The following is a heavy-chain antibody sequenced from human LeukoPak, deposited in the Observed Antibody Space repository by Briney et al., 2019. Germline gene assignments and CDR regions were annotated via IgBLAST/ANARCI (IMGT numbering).Heavy chain of an antibody. V-gene: IGHV3-11*01. Sequence: PGRSLRLSCAVSGFTLSGFYISWIRQAPGKGREWVSYISSSVSTIYDADSVKGRFSIARGTAEKPPWLRMHSLIAEDTAVYYCAREYSCGWYLFRSGTVDYWGQGTLVTVSS. CDR2: ISSSVSTI. CDR1: GFTLSGFY. D-gene: IGHD6-13*01. J-gene: IGHJ4*02. CDR3: AREYSCGWYLFRSGTVDY.